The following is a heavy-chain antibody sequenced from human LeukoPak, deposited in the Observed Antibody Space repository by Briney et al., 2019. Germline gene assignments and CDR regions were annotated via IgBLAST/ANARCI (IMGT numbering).Heavy chain of an antibody. CDR2: INTDGSRT. CDR1: GFTFSSYW. J-gene: IGHJ5*02. CDR3: ARVRSGSYNWFDP. V-gene: IGHV3-74*01. D-gene: IGHD1-26*01. Sequence: GGSLRLSCAASGFTFSSYWMRWVRQAPGKGLVWVSRINTDGSRTSYADPVKGRFTISRDNAKNTLFLQMNSLRAEGTAVYYCARVRSGSYNWFDPWGQGTLVTVSS.